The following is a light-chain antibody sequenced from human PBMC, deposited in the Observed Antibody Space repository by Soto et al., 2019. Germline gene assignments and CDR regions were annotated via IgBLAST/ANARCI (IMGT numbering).Light chain of an antibody. V-gene: IGKV1-5*01. Sequence: DIQMTQSPSTLSASVGDRVTITCRASQSISSWLAWYQQKPGKAPKLLIYDASSLESGVPSRFSGSGSGTEFTLTISSLEPEDFAVYYCQQRSNWPPGYTFGQGTKLEIK. CDR3: QQRSNWPPGYT. CDR2: DAS. J-gene: IGKJ2*01. CDR1: QSISSW.